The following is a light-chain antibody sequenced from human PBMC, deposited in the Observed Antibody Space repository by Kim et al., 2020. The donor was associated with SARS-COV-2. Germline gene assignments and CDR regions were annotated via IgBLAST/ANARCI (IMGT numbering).Light chain of an antibody. V-gene: IGLV3-19*01. J-gene: IGLJ2*01. Sequence: AVGHTVRITCQGDSLRTYYASWYQQKPRQAPILVIYGKNNRPSGIPDRFSGSSSGNTASLTVTGAQAVDEADYYCNSRDNSGNHVVFGGGTQLTVL. CDR1: SLRTYY. CDR2: GKN. CDR3: NSRDNSGNHVV.